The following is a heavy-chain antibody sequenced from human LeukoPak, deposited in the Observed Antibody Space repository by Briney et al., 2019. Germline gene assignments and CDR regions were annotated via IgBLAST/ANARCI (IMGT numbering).Heavy chain of an antibody. Sequence: ASVKVSCKASGYTFTDYYMHWVRQAPGQGLEWMGRINPNSGGTNYAQKFQGRVTMTRDTSISTAYMELGRLRSDDTAVYYCARGPNDSSGYLAQSYYYYMDVWGKGTTVTVSS. CDR2: INPNSGGT. D-gene: IGHD3-22*01. CDR3: ARGPNDSSGYLAQSYYYYMDV. J-gene: IGHJ6*03. V-gene: IGHV1-2*06. CDR1: GYTFTDYY.